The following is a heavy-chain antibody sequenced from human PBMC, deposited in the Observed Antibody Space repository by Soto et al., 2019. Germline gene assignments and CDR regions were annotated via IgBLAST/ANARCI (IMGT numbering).Heavy chain of an antibody. D-gene: IGHD6-19*01. Sequence: VASVKVSCKASGYTFTSYAMHWVRQAPGQRLEWMGWINADNGNTNYAQKLQGRVTMTTDTSTSTAYMELRSLRSDDTAVYYCARYSGGSGWPEGYWGQGTLVTVSS. J-gene: IGHJ4*02. CDR1: GYTFTSYA. CDR2: INADNGNT. CDR3: ARYSGGSGWPEGY. V-gene: IGHV1-3*01.